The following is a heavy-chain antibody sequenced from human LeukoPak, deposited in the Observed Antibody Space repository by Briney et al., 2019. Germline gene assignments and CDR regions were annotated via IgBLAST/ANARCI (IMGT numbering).Heavy chain of an antibody. J-gene: IGHJ3*01. CDR2: IYYSGST. Sequence: SQTLSLTCTVSGGSISSGGYYWSWIRQPPGKGLEWIGYIYYSGSTYYNPSLKSRVTISVDTSKNQFSLKLSSVTAADTAVYYCATEGYCTAGSCPHGDAFGFWGHGTMVTVSS. CDR3: ATEGYCTAGSCPHGDAFGF. CDR1: GGSISSGGYY. D-gene: IGHD2-15*01. V-gene: IGHV4-31*03.